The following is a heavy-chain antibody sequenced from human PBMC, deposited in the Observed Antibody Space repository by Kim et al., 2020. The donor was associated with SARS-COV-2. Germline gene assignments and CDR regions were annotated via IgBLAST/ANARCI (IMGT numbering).Heavy chain of an antibody. CDR2: IYYSGST. V-gene: IGHV4-31*03. Sequence: SETLSLTCTVSGGSISSGGYYWSWIRQHPGKGLEWIGYIYYSGSTYYNPSLKSRVTISVDTSKNQFSLKLSSVTAADTAVYYCARERDGYNSLGWSLDYSRQGTLVTVSS. CDR1: GGSISSGGYY. J-gene: IGHJ4*02. CDR3: ARERDGYNSLGWSLDY. D-gene: IGHD5-12*01.